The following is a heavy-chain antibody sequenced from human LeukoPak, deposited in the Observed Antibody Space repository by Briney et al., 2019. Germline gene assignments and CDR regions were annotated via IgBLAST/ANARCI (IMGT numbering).Heavy chain of an antibody. V-gene: IGHV4-30-4*08. J-gene: IGHJ4*02. CDR3: ARLLEYYDILTGSLYYFDY. D-gene: IGHD3-9*01. CDR2: IYYSGNT. CDR1: GDSISSGDYY. Sequence: SQTPSLTCTVSGDSISSGDYYWSWIRQPPGKGLEWIGYIYYSGNTYYNPSLQSRVTISVDTSKNQFSLKLSSVTAADTAVYYCARLLEYYDILTGSLYYFDYWGQGTLVTVSS.